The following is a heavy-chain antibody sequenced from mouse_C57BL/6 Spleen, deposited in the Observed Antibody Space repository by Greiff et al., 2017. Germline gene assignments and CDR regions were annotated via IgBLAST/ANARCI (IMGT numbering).Heavy chain of an antibody. J-gene: IGHJ1*03. D-gene: IGHD1-3*01. CDR3: ATVAHWYFDV. V-gene: IGHV1-26*01. CDR1: GYTFTDYY. CDR2: INPNNGGT. Sequence: EVKLQQSGPELVKPGASVKISCKASGYTFTDYYMNWVKQSHGKSLEWIGDINPNNGGTSYNQKFKGKATLTVDKSSSTAYMELRSLTSEDSAVYYCATVAHWYFDVWGTGTTVTVSS.